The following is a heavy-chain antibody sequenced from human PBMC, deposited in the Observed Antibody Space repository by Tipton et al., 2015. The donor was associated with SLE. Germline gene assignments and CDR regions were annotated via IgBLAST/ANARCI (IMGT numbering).Heavy chain of an antibody. J-gene: IGHJ4*02. CDR1: GFSFRNSW. Sequence: SLRLSCAASGFSFRNSWMSWVRQAPGKGLEWVANIKQDGSEKYYVDSVKGRFTISRDNVKNSLYLQMNSLRAEDTAVYYCASGDYFDYWGQGTLVTVSS. CDR3: ASGDYFDY. V-gene: IGHV3-7*03. CDR2: IKQDGSEK.